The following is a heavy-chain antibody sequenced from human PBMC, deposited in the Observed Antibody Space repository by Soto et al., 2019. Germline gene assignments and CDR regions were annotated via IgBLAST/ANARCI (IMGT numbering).Heavy chain of an antibody. CDR3: AKDQSGYAPYAMDV. CDR2: ISYDGTNR. CDR1: GFTFSTYG. Sequence: QVQLVESGGGVVQPGRSLRLSCAASGFTFSTYGMHWVRQAPGKGLEWVAVISYDGTNRNHADSVKGRFTISRDNSKNTLHLQMGSLRAEDTAVYYCAKDQSGYAPYAMDVWGQGNAVTVSS. V-gene: IGHV3-30*18. J-gene: IGHJ6*02. D-gene: IGHD5-12*01.